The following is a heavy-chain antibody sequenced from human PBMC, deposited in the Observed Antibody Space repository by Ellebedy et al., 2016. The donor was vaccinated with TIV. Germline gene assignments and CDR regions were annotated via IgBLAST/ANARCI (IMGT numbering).Heavy chain of an antibody. V-gene: IGHV1-69*13. Sequence: AASVKVSCKASGGTFSSFAISWLRQARGQGLEWMGGIIPIFGIPNYAQKFQGRVTITADASTTTAYMELTGLRSDDTAVYYCASARYCSSPTCPNAHGMDVWGQGTTVTVSS. CDR3: ASARYCSSPTCPNAHGMDV. CDR2: IIPIFGIP. D-gene: IGHD2-2*01. J-gene: IGHJ6*02. CDR1: GGTFSSFA.